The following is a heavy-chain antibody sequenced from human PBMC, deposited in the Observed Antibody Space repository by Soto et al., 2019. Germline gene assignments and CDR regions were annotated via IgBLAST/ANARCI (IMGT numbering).Heavy chain of an antibody. D-gene: IGHD3-3*01. J-gene: IGHJ5*02. CDR2: IVPMFGTA. CDR1: GATFGNTA. CDR3: ARDGDPGYAFWSGPLGGGRFDP. V-gene: IGHV1-69*12. Sequence: QVQLVQSGAEVKKPGSSVNVSCKTSGATFGNTAVTWVRQAPGQGLEWMGGIVPMFGTANYAQKFQGRVTITADESTNTAYMELSSLRSDDTAVYCCARDGDPGYAFWSGPLGGGRFDPWGQGTLVTVSS.